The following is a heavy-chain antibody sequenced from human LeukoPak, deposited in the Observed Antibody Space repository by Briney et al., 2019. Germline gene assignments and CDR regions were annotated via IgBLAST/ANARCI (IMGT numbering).Heavy chain of an antibody. V-gene: IGHV3-30*04. CDR1: GFTFSSYA. J-gene: IGHJ6*04. CDR3: ARDRPCQLLLSYYYGMDV. Sequence: GGSLRLSCAASGFTFSSYAMHWVRQAPGKGLEWVAVISYDGSNKYYADSVKGRFTISRDNSKNTLYLQMNSLRAEDTAVYYCARDRPCQLLLSYYYGMDVWGKGTTVTVSS. D-gene: IGHD2-2*01. CDR2: ISYDGSNK.